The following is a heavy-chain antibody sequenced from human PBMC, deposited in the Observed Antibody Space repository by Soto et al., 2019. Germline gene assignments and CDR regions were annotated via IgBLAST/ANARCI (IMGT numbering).Heavy chain of an antibody. J-gene: IGHJ6*02. Sequence: ASVKVSCKASGYTFTSYGISWVRQAPGQGLEWMGWISAYNGNTNYAQKLQGRVTMTTDTSTSTAYMELRSLRSDDTAVYYCARGSSLTGTTDYYYYYGMDGRGQGTTVTVSS. CDR2: ISAYNGNT. D-gene: IGHD1-7*01. CDR3: ARGSSLTGTTDYYYYYGMDG. CDR1: GYTFTSYG. V-gene: IGHV1-18*01.